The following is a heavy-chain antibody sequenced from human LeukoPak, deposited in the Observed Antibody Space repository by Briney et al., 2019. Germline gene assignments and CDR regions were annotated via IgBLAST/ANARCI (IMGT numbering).Heavy chain of an antibody. Sequence: ASVKVSYKVSGYTLTELSMHWVRQAPGKGLEWMGGFDPEDGETIYAQKFQGRVTMTEDTSTDTAYMELSSLRSEDTAVYYCARDRYLFNYFDYWGQGTLVTVSS. D-gene: IGHD2-2*02. CDR3: ARDRYLFNYFDY. J-gene: IGHJ4*02. CDR2: FDPEDGET. CDR1: GYTLTELS. V-gene: IGHV1-24*01.